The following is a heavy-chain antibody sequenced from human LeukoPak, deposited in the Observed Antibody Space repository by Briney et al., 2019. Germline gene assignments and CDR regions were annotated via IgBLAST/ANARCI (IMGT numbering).Heavy chain of an antibody. CDR3: AGGIAAAGTLSY. V-gene: IGHV3-30*04. D-gene: IGHD6-13*01. J-gene: IGHJ4*02. CDR1: GFTFSSYA. CDR2: ISYDESNK. Sequence: PGGSLRLSCAASGFTFSSYAMHWVRQAPGKGLEWVAVISYDESNKYYADSVRGRFTIYRDNSKNTLYLQMNSLRAEDTAVYYCAGGIAAAGTLSYWGQGTLVTVSS.